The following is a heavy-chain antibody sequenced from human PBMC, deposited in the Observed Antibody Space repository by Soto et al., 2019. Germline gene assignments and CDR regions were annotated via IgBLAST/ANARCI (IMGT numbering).Heavy chain of an antibody. CDR1: GFSLSTSGEC. Sequence: QITLKESGPTLVKPTQTLTLTCTFSGFSLSTSGECVGWIRQPPGKALEWLAHIYWDGDERYSQSLKSRITITNDTSKNQVVLRMTNTDPVDTATYYCAHRIERRDGHYFDYWGQGTLVTVSS. D-gene: IGHD1-1*01. J-gene: IGHJ4*02. CDR2: IYWDGDE. CDR3: AHRIERRDGHYFDY. V-gene: IGHV2-5*02.